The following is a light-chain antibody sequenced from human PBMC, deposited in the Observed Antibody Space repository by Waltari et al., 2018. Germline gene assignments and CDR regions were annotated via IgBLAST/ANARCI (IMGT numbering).Light chain of an antibody. CDR2: DVT. CDR3: SSYTPTSILV. J-gene: IGLJ2*01. CDR1: SSDVGSYNY. Sequence: QSALTQPASVPGSPGQSLTLSCSGTSSDVGSYNYVSWYQQHPGTPPKLLIYDVTKRPSGVSGRFSGSKAGNTASLTISGLQPEDEADYFCSSYTPTSILVFGGGTKLTV. V-gene: IGLV2-14*03.